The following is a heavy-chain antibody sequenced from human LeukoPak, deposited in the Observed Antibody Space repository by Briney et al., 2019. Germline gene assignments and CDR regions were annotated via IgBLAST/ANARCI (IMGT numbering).Heavy chain of an antibody. CDR1: GFIFSEYE. D-gene: IGHD3-10*01. Sequence: GGSLRLSCAASGFIFSEYEMNWVRQAPGKGLEGVSYISISGGSIYNADFVRGRFTISRNNGKNSLYLQMNSLRAEETAVYYCARGRRLWFGETHDAFDMWGVGTMVTVSS. J-gene: IGHJ3*02. CDR3: ARGRRLWFGETHDAFDM. V-gene: IGHV3-48*03. CDR2: ISISGGSI.